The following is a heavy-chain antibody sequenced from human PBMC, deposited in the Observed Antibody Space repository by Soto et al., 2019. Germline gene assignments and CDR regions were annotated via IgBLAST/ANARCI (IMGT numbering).Heavy chain of an antibody. D-gene: IGHD3-22*01. CDR2: IWDDGSNK. CDR1: GFTFSNYG. J-gene: IGHJ4*02. Sequence: QVQLVESGGGVVQPGRSLRLSCAASGFTFSNYGMHWVRQAPGKGLEWVAVIWDDGSNKYYADSVKGRFTIARYNSKNTVYLQMDSLRAEDTAVYYCARDHYSDTKGSQPDYWGQGTLVTVSS. V-gene: IGHV3-33*01. CDR3: ARDHYSDTKGSQPDY.